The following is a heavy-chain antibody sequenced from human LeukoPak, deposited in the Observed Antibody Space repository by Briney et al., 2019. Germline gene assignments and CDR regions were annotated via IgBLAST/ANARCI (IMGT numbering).Heavy chain of an antibody. J-gene: IGHJ4*02. CDR1: GYTFLNYA. V-gene: IGHV1-18*01. CDR2: ITPHNDDR. Sequence: RASVKVSCKASGYTFLNYAISWVRQAPGQGLEWMGWITPHNDDRKYAQKFQGRINLIRDTSTSTVYLDMWDLRSDDTATYYCARVGIPLGATNSDYWGQGTLVSVSS. CDR3: ARVGIPLGATNSDY. D-gene: IGHD1-26*01.